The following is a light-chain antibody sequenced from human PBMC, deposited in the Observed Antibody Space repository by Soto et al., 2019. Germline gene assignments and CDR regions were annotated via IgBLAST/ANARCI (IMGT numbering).Light chain of an antibody. CDR1: SSDIGHYDY. Sequence: QSALTHPASVSGSPGQSITISCNGTSSDIGHYDYVSWYQQHPGKAPKLMMYHVTYRPSGVSNRYSGSKSGNSASLTISGLQADDEADYYCCSLTTSHTYVFGSGTKLTVL. V-gene: IGLV2-14*03. J-gene: IGLJ1*01. CDR3: CSLTTSHTYV. CDR2: HVT.